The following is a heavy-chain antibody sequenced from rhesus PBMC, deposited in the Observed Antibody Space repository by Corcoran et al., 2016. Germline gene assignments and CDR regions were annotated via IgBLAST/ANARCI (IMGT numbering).Heavy chain of an antibody. Sequence: EVQLAESGGGLVQAGGYLRLSCAAAGFTFSAYWMTWVRQVAGKCVCWVSRISNGGNLINYADSWKGRFTISRENAKNSLYLQMNGLRPEDTAVYYCAKDLVWNALDVWGRGVLVTVSS. D-gene: IGHD2-39*01. CDR1: GFTFSAYW. J-gene: IGHJ5-2*02. CDR3: AKDLVWNALDV. CDR2: ISNGGNLI. V-gene: IGHV3-119*01.